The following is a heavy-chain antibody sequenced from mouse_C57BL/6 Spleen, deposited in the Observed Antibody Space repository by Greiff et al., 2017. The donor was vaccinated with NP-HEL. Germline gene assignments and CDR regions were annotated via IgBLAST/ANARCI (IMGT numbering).Heavy chain of an antibody. CDR2: IYPGDGDT. Sequence: QVQLKQSGAELVKPGASVKISCKASGYAFSSYWMNWVKQRPGKGLEWIGQIYPGDGDTNYNGKFKGKATLTADKSSSTAYMQLSSLTSEDSAVYFCARGDYSNERAMDYWGQGTSVTVSS. J-gene: IGHJ4*01. CDR3: ARGDYSNERAMDY. CDR1: GYAFSSYW. V-gene: IGHV1-80*01. D-gene: IGHD2-5*01.